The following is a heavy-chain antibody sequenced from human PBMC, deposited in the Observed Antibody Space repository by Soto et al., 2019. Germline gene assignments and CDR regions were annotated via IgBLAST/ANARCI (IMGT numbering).Heavy chain of an antibody. Sequence: QVQLVESGGGVVQPGRSLRLSCAASGFTFSDYAMHWVRQTPGKGLEWVALISYDGTNKDYADSVKGRFTISRDNSKNALYMKMDSLRAEDTAVYCCLRGRWLRLGGDYWGQGTLVTVSS. D-gene: IGHD2-15*01. CDR3: LRGRWLRLGGDY. J-gene: IGHJ4*02. CDR1: GFTFSDYA. CDR2: ISYDGTNK. V-gene: IGHV3-30-3*01.